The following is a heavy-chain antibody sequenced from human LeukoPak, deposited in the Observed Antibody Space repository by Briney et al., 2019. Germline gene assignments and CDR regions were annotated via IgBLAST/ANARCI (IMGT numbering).Heavy chain of an antibody. CDR2: IYTSGST. J-gene: IGHJ4*02. CDR3: ARGFYHRVITFGGVIGYYFDY. D-gene: IGHD3-16*02. CDR1: GGSISSYY. V-gene: IGHV4-4*07. Sequence: PSETLSLTCTVSGGSISSYYWSWIRQPAGKGLEWIGRIYTSGSTNYNPSLKSRVTISVDTSKNQFSLKLSSVTAADTAVYYCARGFYHRVITFGGVIGYYFDYWGQGTLVTVSS.